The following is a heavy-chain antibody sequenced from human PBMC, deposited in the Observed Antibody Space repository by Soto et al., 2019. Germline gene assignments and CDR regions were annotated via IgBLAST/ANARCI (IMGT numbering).Heavy chain of an antibody. Sequence: QVQLMQSGAEVKKPGASVKVSCKASGYTFTTYDINWVRQAPGQGLEWMGWMNPNRTNTGYAEKFQGRVTMTRYTSISTAYMELSSLRYDDTAVYYCVRGGFLSHDHVIIAPATLGVAPWGQGTRVTVSS. CDR1: GYTFTTYD. CDR2: MNPNRTNT. V-gene: IGHV1-8*01. J-gene: IGHJ5*02. CDR3: VRGGFLSHDHVIIAPATLGVAP. D-gene: IGHD2-2*01.